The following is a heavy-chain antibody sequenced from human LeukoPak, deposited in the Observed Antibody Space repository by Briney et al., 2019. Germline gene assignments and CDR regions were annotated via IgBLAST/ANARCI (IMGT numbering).Heavy chain of an antibody. V-gene: IGHV3-33*01. CDR3: ARPWAGYPFDY. D-gene: IGHD3/OR15-3a*01. CDR1: GFTFSSYG. Sequence: GGSLRLSCAASGFTFSSYGMHWVRQAPGKGLEWVAVIWYDGSNKYYTDSVKGRFTISRDNSKNTLYLQMNSLRAEDTAVYYCARPWAGYPFDYWGQGTLVTVSS. J-gene: IGHJ4*02. CDR2: IWYDGSNK.